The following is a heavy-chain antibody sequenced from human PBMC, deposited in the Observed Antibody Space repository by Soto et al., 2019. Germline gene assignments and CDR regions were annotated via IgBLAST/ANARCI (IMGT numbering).Heavy chain of an antibody. CDR1: GGSISSSSYY. CDR3: ARASSTVYYYYGMDV. Sequence: SESLSLTCTVSGGSISSSSYYWGWIRQPPGKGLEWIGSIYYSGSTYYNPSLKSRVTISVDTSKNQFSLKLSSVTAADTAVYYCARASSTVYYYYGMDVWGQGTTVTVSS. V-gene: IGHV4-39*01. D-gene: IGHD4-17*01. J-gene: IGHJ6*02. CDR2: IYYSGST.